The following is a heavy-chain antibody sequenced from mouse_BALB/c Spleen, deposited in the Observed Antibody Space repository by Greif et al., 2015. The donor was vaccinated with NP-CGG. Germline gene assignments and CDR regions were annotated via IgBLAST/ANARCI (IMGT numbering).Heavy chain of an antibody. J-gene: IGHJ1*01. V-gene: IGHV14-3*02. CDR1: GFDIKDTY. CDR2: IDPANGNT. CDR3: ARWDWYFDV. Sequence: EVQLQESGAELVKPGASVKLSCTASGFDIKDTYMHWVKQRPEQGLEWIGRIDPANGNTKYDPKFQGKATITADTSSNTAYLQLSSLTSEDTAVYYCARWDWYFDVWGAGTTVTVSS.